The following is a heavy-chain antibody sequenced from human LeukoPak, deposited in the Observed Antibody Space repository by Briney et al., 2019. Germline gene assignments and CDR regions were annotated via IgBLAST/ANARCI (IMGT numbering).Heavy chain of an antibody. CDR1: GGTFSSYA. CDR3: ARGVQLWGPLDY. V-gene: IGHV1-69*13. D-gene: IGHD5-18*01. CDR2: IIPIFGTA. J-gene: IGHJ4*02. Sequence: SVKVSCKASGGTFSSYAISWVRQAPGQRLEWMGGIIPIFGTANYAQKFQGRVTITADESTSTAYMELSSLRSEDTAVYYCARGVQLWGPLDYWGQGTLVTVSS.